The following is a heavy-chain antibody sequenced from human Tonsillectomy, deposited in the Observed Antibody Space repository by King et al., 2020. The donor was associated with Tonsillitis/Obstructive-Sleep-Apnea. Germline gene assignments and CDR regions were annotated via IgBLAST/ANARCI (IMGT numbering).Heavy chain of an antibody. D-gene: IGHD4-11*01. CDR1: GGSISSSGYY. J-gene: IGHJ5*02. Sequence: LQLQESGPGLVKPSETLSLTCTVSGGSISSSGYYWGWIRQPPGKGLEWLGTYSHSGSTYYNPSLKSRVTISVDTSENQFSLRLSSVTAADTAVYYCARLPNSNYAWLDTWGQGTLVTVSS. CDR3: ARLPNSNYAWLDT. CDR2: YSHSGST. V-gene: IGHV4-39*01.